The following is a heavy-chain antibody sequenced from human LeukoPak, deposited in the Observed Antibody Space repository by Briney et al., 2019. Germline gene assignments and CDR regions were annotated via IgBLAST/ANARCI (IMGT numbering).Heavy chain of an antibody. Sequence: GRSLRLSCAASGFTFSSYGMHWVRQAPGKGLEWVAVISYDGSNKYYADSVKGRFTISRDNSKNTLYLQMNSLRAEDTAVYYCAREAWRRAFDIWGQGTMVTVSS. J-gene: IGHJ3*02. CDR2: ISYDGSNK. D-gene: IGHD6-25*01. CDR3: AREAWRRAFDI. V-gene: IGHV3-30*03. CDR1: GFTFSSYG.